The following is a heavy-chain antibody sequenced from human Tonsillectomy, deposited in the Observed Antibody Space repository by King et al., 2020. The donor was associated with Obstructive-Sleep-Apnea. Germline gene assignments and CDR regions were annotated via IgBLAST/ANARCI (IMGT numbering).Heavy chain of an antibody. Sequence: VQLVQSGAEVKKPGASVKVSCKASGYTFTSYGISWVRQAPGQGLEWMGWISAYNGNTNYARKLQGRVTRTTDTSTSTAYMELRSLRSDDTAVYYGARVPRYTRALGWFDPWGQGTLVTVSS. CDR3: ARVPRYTRALGWFDP. J-gene: IGHJ5*02. CDR1: GYTFTSYG. V-gene: IGHV1-18*04. CDR2: ISAYNGNT. D-gene: IGHD3-16*01.